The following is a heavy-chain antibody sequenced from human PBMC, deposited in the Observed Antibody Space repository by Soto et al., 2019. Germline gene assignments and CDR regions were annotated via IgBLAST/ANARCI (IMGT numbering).Heavy chain of an antibody. V-gene: IGHV1-18*01. CDR3: ARDLTIVPATHPRLENYGMDV. D-gene: IGHD2-2*01. CDR2: VSPYNGHT. CDR1: GYSFTSYV. Sequence: ASVKVSCKASGYSFTSYVISWVLRAPGEGLEWMGWVSPYNGHTQFAQRFQGRVTMTTDTSTKTAYMELRNLRSDDTAHYYCARDLTIVPATHPRLENYGMDVWGQGTTVTVSS. J-gene: IGHJ6*02.